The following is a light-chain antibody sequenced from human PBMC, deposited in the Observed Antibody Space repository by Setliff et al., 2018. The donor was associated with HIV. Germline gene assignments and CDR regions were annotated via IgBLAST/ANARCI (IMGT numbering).Light chain of an antibody. CDR1: SSDIGDLNY. CDR2: EVN. CDR3: SSYAGSSNFVI. J-gene: IGLJ2*01. V-gene: IGLV2-8*01. Sequence: HSALTQPPSASGSPGQSVTISCTGTSSDIGDLNYVSWYQQHPGKAPRLMIYEVNKRPSGVPGRFSGSKSGNTASLTVSGLQADDEADYYCSSYAGSSNFVIFGGGTKVTVL.